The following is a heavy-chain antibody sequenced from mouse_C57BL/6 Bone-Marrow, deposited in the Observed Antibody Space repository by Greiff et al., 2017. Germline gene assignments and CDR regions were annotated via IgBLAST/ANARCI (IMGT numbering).Heavy chain of an antibody. Sequence: QVQLQQPGAELVKPGASVKMSCKASGYTFTSYWITWVKQRPGQGLEWIGDIYPTSGRTNYNEKFKSKAILTVDTSYNTAYMQLSSLTAEDSAVFHCARSSPLGRRFDDGGQGTTLTVFS. J-gene: IGHJ2*01. CDR1: GYTFTSYW. CDR3: ARSSPLGRRFDD. CDR2: IYPTSGRT. D-gene: IGHD4-1*01. V-gene: IGHV1-55*01.